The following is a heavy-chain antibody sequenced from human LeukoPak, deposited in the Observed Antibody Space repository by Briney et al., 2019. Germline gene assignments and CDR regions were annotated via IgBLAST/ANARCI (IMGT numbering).Heavy chain of an antibody. Sequence: GGSLRLSCAASGFTFSSYGMHWVRQAPGKGLGWVAVIWYDGSNKYYADSVKGRFTISRDNSKNTLYLQMDSLRAEDTAVYYCARMMTDFDGSGHDIQRGAFDIWGQGTMVTVS. J-gene: IGHJ3*02. V-gene: IGHV3-33*01. CDR3: ARMMTDFDGSGHDIQRGAFDI. CDR1: GFTFSSYG. CDR2: IWYDGSNK. D-gene: IGHD3-22*01.